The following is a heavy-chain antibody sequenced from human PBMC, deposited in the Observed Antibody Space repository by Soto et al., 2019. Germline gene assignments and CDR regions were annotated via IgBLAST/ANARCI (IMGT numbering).Heavy chain of an antibody. V-gene: IGHV1-18*01. CDR1: GYTFTSYG. J-gene: IGHJ4*02. CDR3: AKRRGYSNGEFDY. CDR2: ITAYNGNT. Sequence: QVQLVQSGAEVKKPGASVKVSCKASGYTFTSYGISWVRQAPGQGLEGMGWITAYNGNTNYAQKLQGRVTMTKDTSTNTVYMELRSLRSDDTAVYYCAKRRGYSNGEFDYWGQGTLVTVSS. D-gene: IGHD5-18*01.